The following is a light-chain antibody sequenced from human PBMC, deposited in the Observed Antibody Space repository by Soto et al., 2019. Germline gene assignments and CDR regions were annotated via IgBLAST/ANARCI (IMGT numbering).Light chain of an antibody. V-gene: IGLV2-11*01. CDR3: CSYAGSYTYV. CDR1: SSDVGGYKY. J-gene: IGLJ1*01. CDR2: DVS. Sequence: QSALTQSRSVSGSPGQSVTISCTGTSSDVGGYKYVSWYQQHPGKAPKVMIYDVSKRPSGVPDRFSGSKSGNTASLTISGLQAEDEADYYCCSYAGSYTYVFGTGTKLTVL.